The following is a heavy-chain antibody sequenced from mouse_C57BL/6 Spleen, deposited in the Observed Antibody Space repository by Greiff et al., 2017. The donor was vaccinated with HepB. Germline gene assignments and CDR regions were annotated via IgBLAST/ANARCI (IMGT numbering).Heavy chain of an antibody. CDR3: AGRGLLLAFDY. V-gene: IGHV5-17*01. D-gene: IGHD1-1*01. CDR1: GFTFSDYG. J-gene: IGHJ2*01. Sequence: DVKLVESGGGLVKPGGSLKLSCAASGFTFSDYGMHWVRQAPEKGLEWVAYISSGSSTIYYADTVKGRFTISRDNAMNTLFLQMTSLRSEDTAMYYCAGRGLLLAFDYWGHGATLTVAS. CDR2: ISSGSSTI.